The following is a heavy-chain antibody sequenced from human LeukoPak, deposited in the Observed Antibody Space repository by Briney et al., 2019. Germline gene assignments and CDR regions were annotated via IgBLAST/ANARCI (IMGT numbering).Heavy chain of an antibody. CDR3: ARDVFDY. CDR1: GFTINNYW. Sequence: PGGSLRLSCAASGFTINNYWMSWVRQAPGKGLEWVATINQDGGGKYYVDSVKGRFTIPRDSAENSLYLQMNSVTAEDTAVYYCARDVFDYWGQGTLVTVSS. CDR2: INQDGGGK. V-gene: IGHV3-7*01. J-gene: IGHJ4*02.